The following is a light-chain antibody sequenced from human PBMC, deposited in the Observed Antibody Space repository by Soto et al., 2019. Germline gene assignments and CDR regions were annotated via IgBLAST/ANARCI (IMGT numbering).Light chain of an antibody. V-gene: IGKV1-9*01. Sequence: IQLTQSPSSLSASVGDRFAIACPSSQGIRSYLAWYQQKPGKAPKLLISIASILQSGVPSRFSGSGSGTDFVFTISSLQPEDTATYYCQQHDSMPITFGQGTRLEI. CDR1: QGIRSY. J-gene: IGKJ5*01. CDR2: IAS. CDR3: QQHDSMPIT.